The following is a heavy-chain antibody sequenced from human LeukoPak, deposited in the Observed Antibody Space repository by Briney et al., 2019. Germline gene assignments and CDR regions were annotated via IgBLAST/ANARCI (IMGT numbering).Heavy chain of an antibody. Sequence: GASVKVSCKASAYTFTSYGISWVRQAPGQGLEWMGWISAYNGDTNFAQKFQGRVSMTTDASTSTAYMELTSLRSDDTAVYYCARNRMVRGQCYFDFWGQGTLVTVSS. V-gene: IGHV1-18*01. CDR3: ARNRMVRGQCYFDF. J-gene: IGHJ4*02. CDR1: AYTFTSYG. CDR2: ISAYNGDT. D-gene: IGHD3-10*01.